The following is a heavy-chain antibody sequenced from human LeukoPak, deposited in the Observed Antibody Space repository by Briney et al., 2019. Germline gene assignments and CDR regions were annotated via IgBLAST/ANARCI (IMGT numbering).Heavy chain of an antibody. V-gene: IGHV5-51*01. D-gene: IGHD5-24*01. Sequence: GESLKISCXGSRYSFTNYWIGWVRPMPGKGLEWMGIFYPGDSDTRYSPSFQGQVTFSADKSISTAYLQWSSLKASDTAMYYCARRDGYNLAFDIWGQGTMVTVSS. CDR2: FYPGDSDT. CDR1: RYSFTNYW. CDR3: ARRDGYNLAFDI. J-gene: IGHJ3*02.